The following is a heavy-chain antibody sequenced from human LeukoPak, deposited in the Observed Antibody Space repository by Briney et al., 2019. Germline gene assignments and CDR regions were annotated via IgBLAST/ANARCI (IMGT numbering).Heavy chain of an antibody. CDR2: IIPIFGTA. V-gene: IGHV1-69*05. CDR1: GGTFSSYA. Sequence: ASVKVSCKASGGTFSSYAISWVRQAPGQGLEWMERIIPIFGTANYAQKFQGRVTITTDESTSTAYMELSSLRSEDTAVYYCARGSLGLYYYDSSGYVHFDYWGQGTLVTVSS. D-gene: IGHD3-22*01. CDR3: ARGSLGLYYYDSSGYVHFDY. J-gene: IGHJ4*02.